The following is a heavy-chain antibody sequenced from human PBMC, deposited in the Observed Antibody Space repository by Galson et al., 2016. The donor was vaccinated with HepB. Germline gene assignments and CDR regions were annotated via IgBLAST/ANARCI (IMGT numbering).Heavy chain of an antibody. CDR2: IKSYTDGGTT. V-gene: IGHV3-15*01. CDR3: TTSSTRGYTYGPSAY. J-gene: IGHJ4*02. CDR1: GFTFSRAW. D-gene: IGHD5-18*01. Sequence: SLRLSCAASGFTFSRAWMNWVRQAPGKGLEWVCRIKSYTDGGTTAYAAPMKGRSTFSRADSNNRLYLQMNSLKTEDTAVYYCTTSSTRGYTYGPSAYWGRGTLVAVSS.